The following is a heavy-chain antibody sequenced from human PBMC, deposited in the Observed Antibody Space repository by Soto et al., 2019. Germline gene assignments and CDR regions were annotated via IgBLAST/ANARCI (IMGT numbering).Heavy chain of an antibody. CDR2: IKFDGSRT. CDR1: GFSFSNYW. D-gene: IGHD3-10*01. J-gene: IGHJ4*02. Sequence: EAQLVQSGGGLVQPGGSMRLSCAASGFSFSNYWMHWVRQAPGKGLVWVSGIKFDGSRTTYADSVKGRFTNSRDNARNTLYLQMNSPSAEDTAMYYCARAEGDAMIRGYDSWGQGTLVTVSS. CDR3: ARAEGDAMIRGYDS. V-gene: IGHV3-74*01.